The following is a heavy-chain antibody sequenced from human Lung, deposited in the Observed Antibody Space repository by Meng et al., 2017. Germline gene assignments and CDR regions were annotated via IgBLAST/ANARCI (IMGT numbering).Heavy chain of an antibody. Sequence: EVQLLESGGDLVQPGGSLRLSCAGSGFRFSNYAMSWVRQAPGKGPEWVSAISDNGGSTYYRDSVKGRFTMSRDNSKNTLYLQMNSLRAEDTAVYYCAIDRGYSSSTFVDHWGQGTLVTVSS. V-gene: IGHV3-23*01. CDR3: AIDRGYSSSTFVDH. CDR1: GFRFSNYA. CDR2: ISDNGGST. D-gene: IGHD6-6*01. J-gene: IGHJ4*02.